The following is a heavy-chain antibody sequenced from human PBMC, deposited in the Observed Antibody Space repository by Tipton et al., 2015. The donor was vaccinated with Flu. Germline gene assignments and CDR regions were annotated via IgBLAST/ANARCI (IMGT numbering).Heavy chain of an antibody. CDR3: ARVLLEGASFDY. D-gene: IGHD2-15*01. Sequence: TLSLTCTVSGGSISSGSYYWSWIRQPAGKGLEWIGRIYTSGSTNYNPSLKSRVTISVDTSKNQFSLKLSSVTAADTAVYYCARVLLEGASFDYWGQGTLVTVSS. CDR1: GGSISSGSYY. J-gene: IGHJ4*02. CDR2: IYTSGST. V-gene: IGHV4-61*02.